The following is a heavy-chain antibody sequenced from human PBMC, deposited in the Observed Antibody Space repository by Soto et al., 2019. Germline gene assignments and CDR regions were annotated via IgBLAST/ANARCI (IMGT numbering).Heavy chain of an antibody. CDR2: INPNSGDP. CDR1: GYTLSDYY. D-gene: IGHD6-13*01. J-gene: IGHJ3*02. CDR3: TREGGGIAAARAGNDAFDI. V-gene: IGHV1-2*02. Sequence: ASVKVSCKASGYTLSDYYVQWVRQAPGQGLEWMGWINPNSGDPNYAQKFQGRVTMTRDTSINTAYMELRWLRSGDTAVYYCTREGGGIAAARAGNDAFDICGQGTKVTVSS.